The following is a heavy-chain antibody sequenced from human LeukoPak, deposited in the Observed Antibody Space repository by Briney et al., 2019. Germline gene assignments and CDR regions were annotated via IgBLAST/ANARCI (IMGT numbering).Heavy chain of an antibody. CDR1: GGSFSGYY. Sequence: PSETLSLTCAVYGGSFSGYYWSWIRQPPGKGLEWIGEINNSGSTNYNPSLKSRVTISVDTSKNQFSLKLSSVTAADTAVYYCARGKYSSSWYFDYWGQGTLVTVSS. V-gene: IGHV4-34*01. J-gene: IGHJ4*02. D-gene: IGHD6-13*01. CDR3: ARGKYSSSWYFDY. CDR2: INNSGST.